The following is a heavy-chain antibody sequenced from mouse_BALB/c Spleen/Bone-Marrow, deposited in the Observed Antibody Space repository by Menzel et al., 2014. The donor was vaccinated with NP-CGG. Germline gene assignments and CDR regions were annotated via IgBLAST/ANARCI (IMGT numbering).Heavy chain of an antibody. CDR2: ISYSGST. J-gene: IGHJ4*01. D-gene: IGHD3-1*01. Sequence: VQLQQSGPSLVKPSQTPSLTCSVTGDSITSGYWNWIRKFPGNKLEYMGYISYSGSTYYNPSLKSRISITRDTSKNLYYLQLNSVTTKDTATYYCARSGSSGYHYYAMDYWGQGTSVTVSS. V-gene: IGHV3-8*02. CDR1: GDSITSGY. CDR3: ARSGSSGYHYYAMDY.